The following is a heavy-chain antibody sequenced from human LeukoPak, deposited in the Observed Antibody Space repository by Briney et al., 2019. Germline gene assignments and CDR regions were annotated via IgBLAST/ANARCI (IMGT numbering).Heavy chain of an antibody. CDR1: GFTFNTYT. CDR3: VRDLAHSSSFQDY. CDR2: ISSGTSYI. J-gene: IGHJ4*02. Sequence: GGSLRLSCAASGFTFNTYTMNWVRQAPGKGLEWVSSISSGTSYIYYADSVKGRFTISRDNAKNSLYLQMNSLRAEDTAVYYCVRDLAHSSSFQDYWGQGTLVTVSS. V-gene: IGHV3-21*01. D-gene: IGHD6-6*01.